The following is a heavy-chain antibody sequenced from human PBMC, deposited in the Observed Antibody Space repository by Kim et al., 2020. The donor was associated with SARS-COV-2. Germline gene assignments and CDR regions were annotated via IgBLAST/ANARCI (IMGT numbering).Heavy chain of an antibody. CDR3: AGLQSRVGY. D-gene: IGHD4-4*01. J-gene: IGHJ4*02. Sequence: GSTNYNPSLKSRVTISVDKSKNQFSLKLSAVTAADTAVYYCAGLQSRVGYWGQGTLVTVSS. V-gene: IGHV4-4*02. CDR2: GST.